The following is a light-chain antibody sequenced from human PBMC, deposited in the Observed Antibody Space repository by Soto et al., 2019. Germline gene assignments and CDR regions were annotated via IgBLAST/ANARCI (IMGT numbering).Light chain of an antibody. J-gene: IGKJ4*01. Sequence: DIQMTQSPSSLSASVGDRVTITCRASQSISSYLNWYQQKPGKAPKLLIYAASSLQSGVPSRFSGSGSGTDFTLTISSLQPEDFATYYCQQSYSTPPLTFSGGTKVEIK. CDR1: QSISSY. V-gene: IGKV1-39*01. CDR3: QQSYSTPPLT. CDR2: AAS.